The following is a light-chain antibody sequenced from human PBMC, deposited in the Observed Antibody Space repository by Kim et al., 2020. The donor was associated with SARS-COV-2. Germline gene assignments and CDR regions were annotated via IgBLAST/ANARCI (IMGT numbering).Light chain of an antibody. Sequence: SYELTQPPSVSVAPGKTARITCGGNNIGSKSVHWYQQKPGQAPVLVIYYDSDRPSGIPERCSGSNSGNTATLTISRVEAGDEADYYCQVWDSSSDLLVFGGGTQLTVL. V-gene: IGLV3-21*04. CDR3: QVWDSSSDLLV. CDR2: YDS. J-gene: IGLJ2*01. CDR1: NIGSKS.